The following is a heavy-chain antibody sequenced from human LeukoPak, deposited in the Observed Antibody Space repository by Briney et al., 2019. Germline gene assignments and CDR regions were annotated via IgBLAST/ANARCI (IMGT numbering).Heavy chain of an antibody. J-gene: IGHJ6*03. CDR2: ISAYNGNT. V-gene: IGHV1-18*01. CDR3: ARVVTIFGVVIAKNYYYMDV. D-gene: IGHD3-3*01. Sequence: ASVKASCKASGYTFTSYGISWVRQAPGQGLEWMGWISAYNGNTNYAQKLQGRVTMTTDTSTSTAYMELRSLRSDDTAVYYCARVVTIFGVVIAKNYYYMDVWGKGTTVTVSS. CDR1: GYTFTSYG.